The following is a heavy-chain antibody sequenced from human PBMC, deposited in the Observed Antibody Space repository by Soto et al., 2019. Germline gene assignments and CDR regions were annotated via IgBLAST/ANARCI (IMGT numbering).Heavy chain of an antibody. CDR2: IYYSGST. D-gene: IGHD6-13*01. V-gene: IGHV4-59*01. CDR1: GGSISSYY. J-gene: IGHJ6*03. Sequence: SETLSLTCTVSGGSISSYYWSWIRQPPGKGLEWIGYIYYSGSTNYNPSLKSRVTISVDTSKNQFSLKLSSVTAADTAVYYCARCRAAGTVFPTSYYMDVWGKGTTVTVSS. CDR3: ARCRAAGTVFPTSYYMDV.